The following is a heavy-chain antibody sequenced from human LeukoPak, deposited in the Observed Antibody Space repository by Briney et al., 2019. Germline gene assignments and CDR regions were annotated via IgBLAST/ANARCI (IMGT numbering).Heavy chain of an antibody. CDR1: GFSFSDSV. CDR2: ISYDGSNK. CDR3: ARGSGSYYFDY. V-gene: IGHV3-30*04. D-gene: IGHD1-26*01. J-gene: IGHJ4*02. Sequence: GESLRLSCVASGFSFSDSVIHWVRQAPGKGLEWVAVISYDGSNKYYADSVKGRFTISRDNSKNTLYLQMNSLRAEDTAVYYCARGSGSYYFDYWGQGTLVTVSS.